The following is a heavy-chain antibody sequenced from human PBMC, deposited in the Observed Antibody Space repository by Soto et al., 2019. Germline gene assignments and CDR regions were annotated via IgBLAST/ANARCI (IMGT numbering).Heavy chain of an antibody. CDR1: GFTFSSYD. Sequence: GGSLRLSCAASGFTFSSYDMHWVRQATGKGLEWVSAIGTAGDTYYPGSVKGRFTISRENAKNSLYLQMNSLRAGDTAVYYCARSGSYTDAFDIWGQGTMVTVSS. J-gene: IGHJ3*02. CDR3: ARSGSYTDAFDI. CDR2: IGTAGDT. D-gene: IGHD1-26*01. V-gene: IGHV3-13*01.